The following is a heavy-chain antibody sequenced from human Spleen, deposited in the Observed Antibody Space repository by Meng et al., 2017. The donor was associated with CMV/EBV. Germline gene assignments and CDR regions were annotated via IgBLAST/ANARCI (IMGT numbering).Heavy chain of an antibody. Sequence: SVKVSCKASGGTFSSYAISWVRQAPGQGLEWMGGIIPIFGTANYAQKFQGRVTITTDESTNTAYMELSSLRSDDTAVYYCARVAVPGQVEPALDVWGQGTTVTVSS. CDR2: IIPIFGTA. J-gene: IGHJ6*02. V-gene: IGHV1-69*05. CDR1: GGTFSSYA. D-gene: IGHD1-1*01. CDR3: ARVAVPGQVEPALDV.